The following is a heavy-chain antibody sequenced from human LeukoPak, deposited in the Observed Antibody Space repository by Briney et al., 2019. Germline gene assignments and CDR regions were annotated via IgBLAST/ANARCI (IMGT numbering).Heavy chain of an antibody. D-gene: IGHD6-6*01. CDR1: GGSISSYY. V-gene: IGHV4-4*07. Sequence: SETLSLTCTVAGGSISSYYWSWIRQPAGKGLERIGRIYTSGSTYYNPSLKSRVTISVDTSKNQFSLKLSSATAADTAVYYCATQYSSSARRSFDYWGQGTLVTVSS. CDR3: ATQYSSSARRSFDY. CDR2: IYTSGST. J-gene: IGHJ4*02.